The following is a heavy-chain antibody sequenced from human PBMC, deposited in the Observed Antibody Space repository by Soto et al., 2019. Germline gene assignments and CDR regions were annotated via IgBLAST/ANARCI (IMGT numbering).Heavy chain of an antibody. D-gene: IGHD2-15*01. J-gene: IGHJ6*02. CDR2: IVVGSGNT. CDR1: GVTFTSSA. Sequence: GASVKVSCKASGVTFTSSAVQWVRQARGQRLEWIGWIVVGSGNTNYAQKFQERVTITRDMSTSTAYMELSSLRSEDTAVYYCAAECSGGSCYWDYYYGMDVWGQGTTVTVSS. CDR3: AAECSGGSCYWDYYYGMDV. V-gene: IGHV1-58*01.